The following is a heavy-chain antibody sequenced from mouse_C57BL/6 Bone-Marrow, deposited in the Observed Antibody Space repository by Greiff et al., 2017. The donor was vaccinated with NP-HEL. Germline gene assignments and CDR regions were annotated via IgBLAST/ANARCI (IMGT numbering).Heavy chain of an antibody. V-gene: IGHV2-9-1*01. CDR2: IWTGGGI. Sequence: QVQLKESGPGLVAPSQSLSITCTVSGFSLTSYAISGVRQPPGRGLEWLGVIWTGGGIHYNSALKSRLSISKDNSKSQVFLKMNSLQTDDTARYYCARYDPWFAYWGQGTLVTVSA. CDR1: GFSLTSYA. J-gene: IGHJ3*01. CDR3: ARYDPWFAY. D-gene: IGHD2-3*01.